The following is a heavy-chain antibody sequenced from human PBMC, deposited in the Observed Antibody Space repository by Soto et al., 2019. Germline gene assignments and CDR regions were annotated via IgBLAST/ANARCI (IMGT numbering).Heavy chain of an antibody. Sequence: GGSLRLSCAASGFTFSNYAMSWVRQAPGKGLEWVSSISGSGGNTYYADSVKGRFTISRDNSKNTLYLQMNSLRAEDTAVYYCVKDACVMVIHSDSWGLGTLVSVSS. J-gene: IGHJ4*02. V-gene: IGHV3-23*01. D-gene: IGHD3-22*01. CDR2: ISGSGGNT. CDR3: VKDACVMVIHSDS. CDR1: GFTFSNYA.